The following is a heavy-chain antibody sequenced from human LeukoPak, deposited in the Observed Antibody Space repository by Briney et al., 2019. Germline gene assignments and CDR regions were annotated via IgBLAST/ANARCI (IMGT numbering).Heavy chain of an antibody. CDR2: INKDGSAK. Sequence: PGGSLRLSCAASGFNFGAYWMNWVRQAPGKGLEWVANINKDGSAKYYMESVKGRFIVSRDNAKNSLYLQMNSLRAEDTAVYYCARGQTGYCSGGSCFATDYWGQGTLVTVSS. J-gene: IGHJ4*02. CDR1: GFNFGAYW. D-gene: IGHD2-15*01. CDR3: ARGQTGYCSGGSCFATDY. V-gene: IGHV3-7*01.